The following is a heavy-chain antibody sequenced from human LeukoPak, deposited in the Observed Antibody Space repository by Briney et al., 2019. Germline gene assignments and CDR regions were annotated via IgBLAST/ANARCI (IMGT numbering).Heavy chain of an antibody. CDR1: GGSISSYY. J-gene: IGHJ6*03. Sequence: SETLSLTCTVSGGSISSYYWSWIRQPAGKGLEWIGRIYTSGSTNYNPSLKSRVTMSVDTSKNQFSLKLSSVTAADTAVYYCARERYSRGYRGYYYYMDVWGKGTTVTVSS. CDR3: ARERYSRGYRGYYYYMDV. D-gene: IGHD6-25*01. V-gene: IGHV4-4*07. CDR2: IYTSGST.